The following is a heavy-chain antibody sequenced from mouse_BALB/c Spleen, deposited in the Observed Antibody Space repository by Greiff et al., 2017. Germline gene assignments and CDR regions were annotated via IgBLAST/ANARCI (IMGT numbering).Heavy chain of an antibody. D-gene: IGHD1-1*01. CDR2: ISSGSSTI. J-gene: IGHJ3*01. CDR3: ARSGDYYGSSYPAWFAY. Sequence: DVKLVESGGGLVQPGGSRKLSCAASGFTFSSFGMHWVRQAPEKGLEWVAYISSGSSTIYYADTVKGRFTISRDNPKNTLFLQMTSLRSEDTAMYYCARSGDYYGSSYPAWFAYWGQGTLVTVSA. V-gene: IGHV5-17*02. CDR1: GFTFSSFG.